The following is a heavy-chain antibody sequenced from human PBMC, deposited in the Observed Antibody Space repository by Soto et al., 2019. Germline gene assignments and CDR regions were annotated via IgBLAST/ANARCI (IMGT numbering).Heavy chain of an antibody. Sequence: SETLSLTCTVSGVSISSTGYYWSWIRQHPGMGLEWIGYIYYSGTTYYNPSLKTRVTISVDTSENQFSLKLSSVTAADTAVYFCASSPPYCTGGSCYELPSLFNIWGQGTMVTVSS. CDR3: ASSPPYCTGGSCYELPSLFNI. CDR2: IYYSGTT. J-gene: IGHJ3*02. D-gene: IGHD2-15*01. CDR1: GVSISSTGYY. V-gene: IGHV4-31*03.